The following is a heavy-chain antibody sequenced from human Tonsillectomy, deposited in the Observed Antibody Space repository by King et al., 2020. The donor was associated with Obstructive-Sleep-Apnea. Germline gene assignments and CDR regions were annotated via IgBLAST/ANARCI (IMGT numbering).Heavy chain of an antibody. V-gene: IGHV4-59*01. CDR1: GGSISSYY. Sequence: VQLQESGPGLVKPSETLSLTCTVSGGSISSYYWSWIRQPPGKGLEWIGYIYYSGSTNYNPSLKSRVTISVDTSKNQFSLKLSSVTAADTAVYYCERALGYCSSTSCYSNYYYGMDVWGQGTTVTVSS. J-gene: IGHJ6*02. D-gene: IGHD2-2*01. CDR3: ERALGYCSSTSCYSNYYYGMDV. CDR2: IYYSGST.